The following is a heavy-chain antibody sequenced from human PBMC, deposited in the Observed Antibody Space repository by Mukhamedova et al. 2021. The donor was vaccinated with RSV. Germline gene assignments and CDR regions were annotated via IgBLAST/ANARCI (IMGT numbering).Heavy chain of an antibody. J-gene: IGHJ4*02. CDR2: ISTYNGNT. D-gene: IGHD6-19*01. CDR3: AREDSGWYDY. Sequence: EYMGWISTYNGNTNFAQKLQGRVTMTTDTSTSTAYMELRSLRPDDTAVYYCAREDSGWYDYWGEGTLVTVSS. V-gene: IGHV1-18*01.